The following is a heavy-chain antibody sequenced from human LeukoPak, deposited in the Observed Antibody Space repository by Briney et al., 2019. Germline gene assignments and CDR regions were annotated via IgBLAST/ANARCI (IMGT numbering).Heavy chain of an antibody. CDR3: ARFPRGWYPDY. D-gene: IGHD6-19*01. V-gene: IGHV1-8*01. CDR2: MDPNSDNT. Sequence: ASVKVSCKASGYSFTSYDINWVRQASGQGLEWMGWMDPNSDNTGYAQKFQGRITMTRNTSISTAYMGLSSLRSEDTAVYYCARFPRGWYPDYWGQGTLVTVSS. CDR1: GYSFTSYD. J-gene: IGHJ4*02.